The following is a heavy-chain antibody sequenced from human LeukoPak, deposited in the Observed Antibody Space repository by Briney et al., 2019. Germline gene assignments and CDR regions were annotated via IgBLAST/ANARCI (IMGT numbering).Heavy chain of an antibody. CDR2: INHSGST. CDR3: ARAARRGRITNWFDP. Sequence: SETLSLTCAVYGGSFSGYYWSWIRQPPGKGLEWIGGINHSGSTNYNPPLKSRVTISVDTSKNQFSLKLSSVTAADTAVYYCARAARRGRITNWFDPWGQGTLVTVSS. V-gene: IGHV4-34*01. D-gene: IGHD3-16*01. CDR1: GGSFSGYY. J-gene: IGHJ5*02.